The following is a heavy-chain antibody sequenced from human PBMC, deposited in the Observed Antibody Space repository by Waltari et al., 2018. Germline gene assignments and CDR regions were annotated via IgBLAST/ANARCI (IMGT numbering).Heavy chain of an antibody. V-gene: IGHV1-69-2*01. CDR2: VDPEDGET. CDR3: ATPPVGFLEWSIVPDAFDI. CDR1: GYTFTDYY. J-gene: IGHJ3*02. D-gene: IGHD3-3*02. Sequence: EVQLVQSGAEVKKPGATVKISCKASGYTFTDYYMHWVQQAPGKGLEWMGRVDPEDGETIYAEKFQGRVTITADTSTDTAYMELSSLRSEDTAVYYCATPPVGFLEWSIVPDAFDIWGQGTMVTVSS.